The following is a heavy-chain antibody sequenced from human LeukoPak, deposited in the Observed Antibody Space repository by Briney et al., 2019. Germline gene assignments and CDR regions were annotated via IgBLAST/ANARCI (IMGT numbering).Heavy chain of an antibody. CDR2: ISGSGGST. V-gene: IGHV3-23*01. J-gene: IGHJ4*02. CDR3: AKLGRSRFGELSDQNFDY. CDR1: GFTFSSYA. D-gene: IGHD3-10*01. Sequence: GGSLRLSCAASGFTFSSYAMSWVRQAPGKGLEWVSAISGSGGSTYYADSVKGRFTISRDNSKNTLYLQMSSLRAEDTAVYYCAKLGRSRFGELSDQNFDYWGQGTLVTVSS.